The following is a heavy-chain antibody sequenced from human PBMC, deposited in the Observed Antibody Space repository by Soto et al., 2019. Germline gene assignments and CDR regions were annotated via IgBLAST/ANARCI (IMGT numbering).Heavy chain of an antibody. Sequence: QVQLVESGGGVVQPGRSLRLSCAASGFTFSSYAMHWVRQAPGKGLEWVAVISYDGSNKYYADSVKGRFTISRDNSKNTLYLQMNSLRAEDTAVYYCVRDRTEWLRGWYFDLWGRGTLVTVSS. CDR2: ISYDGSNK. D-gene: IGHD5-12*01. CDR3: VRDRTEWLRGWYFDL. J-gene: IGHJ2*01. CDR1: GFTFSSYA. V-gene: IGHV3-30-3*01.